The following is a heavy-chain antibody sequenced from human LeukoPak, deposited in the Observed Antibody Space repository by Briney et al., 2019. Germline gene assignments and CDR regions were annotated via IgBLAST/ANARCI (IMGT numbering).Heavy chain of an antibody. CDR3: AGSPTVDAAFDI. CDR2: ISGSGGST. CDR1: GFTFSSYA. V-gene: IGHV3-23*01. Sequence: GGSLRLSCAASGFTFSSYAMSWVRQAPGKGLEWVSSISGSGGSTYYADSVRGRFTVSRDNSRNTLALQMNSPGAEDTAVYYCAGSPTVDAAFDIWGQGTMVTVSS. J-gene: IGHJ3*02. D-gene: IGHD4-23*01.